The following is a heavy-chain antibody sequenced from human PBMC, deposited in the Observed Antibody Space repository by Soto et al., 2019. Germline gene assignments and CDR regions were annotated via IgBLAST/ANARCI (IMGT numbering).Heavy chain of an antibody. CDR1: GFTFSSHW. J-gene: IGHJ4*02. D-gene: IGHD6-19*01. V-gene: IGHV3-7*03. CDR2: IKQDGGEK. CDR3: ARESSSGWYYFDY. Sequence: EVQLVESGGGLVQPGGSLRLSCAASGFTFSSHWMSWVRLAPGKGLEWVANIKQDGGEKYYVDSVKGRFTISRDNAKNSLDLQMNSLRAEVTAVYYCARESSSGWYYFDYWGQGTLVSVPS.